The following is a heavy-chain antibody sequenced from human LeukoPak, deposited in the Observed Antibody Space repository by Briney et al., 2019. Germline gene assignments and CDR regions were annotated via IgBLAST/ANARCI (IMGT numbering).Heavy chain of an antibody. J-gene: IGHJ4*02. D-gene: IGHD4-23*01. CDR3: ARDFHDYGGQPLVFDY. V-gene: IGHV3-74*01. Sequence: GGSLRLSCAASGFTFSSYWMHWVRQAPGKGLVWVSRINSDGSSTSYADSVKGRFTISRDNAKNTLYLQMNSLRAEDTAVYYCARDFHDYGGQPLVFDYWGQGTLVTVSS. CDR1: GFTFSSYW. CDR2: INSDGSST.